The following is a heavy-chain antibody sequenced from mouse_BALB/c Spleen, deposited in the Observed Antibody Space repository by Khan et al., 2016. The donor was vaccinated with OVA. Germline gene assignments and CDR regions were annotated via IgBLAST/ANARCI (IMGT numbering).Heavy chain of an antibody. CDR3: ARGYYGDPFAY. J-gene: IGHJ3*01. Sequence: EVELVESGGGLVKPGGSLTLSCAASGFTFSDYYMYWVRQTPEKRLEWVATISDGGSYTYYPDSMKGRFTISRDDVKNNLYLQMSSLKSEDTAMYFCARGYYGDPFAYWDQGTLVTVSA. CDR1: GFTFSDYY. D-gene: IGHD2-13*01. V-gene: IGHV5-4*02. CDR2: ISDGGSYT.